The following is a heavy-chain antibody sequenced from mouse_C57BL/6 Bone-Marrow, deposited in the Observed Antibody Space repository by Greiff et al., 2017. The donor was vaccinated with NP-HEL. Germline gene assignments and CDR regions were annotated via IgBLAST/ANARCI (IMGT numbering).Heavy chain of an antibody. CDR3: ASYYYGGTWFAY. CDR1: GFSLTSYG. J-gene: IGHJ3*01. V-gene: IGHV2-2*01. Sequence: QVHVKQSGPGLVQPSQSLSITCTVSGFSLTSYGVHWVRQSPGKGLEWLGVIWSGGSTDYNAAFISRLSISKDNSKSQVFFKMNSLQADDTAIYYCASYYYGGTWFAYWGQGTLVTVSA. D-gene: IGHD1-1*01. CDR2: IWSGGST.